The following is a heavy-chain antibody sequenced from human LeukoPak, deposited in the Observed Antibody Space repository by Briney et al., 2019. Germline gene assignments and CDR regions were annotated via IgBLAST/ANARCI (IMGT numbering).Heavy chain of an antibody. CDR3: ARGVYSYGPGGDY. V-gene: IGHV3-53*01. D-gene: IGHD5-18*01. CDR1: GVTVSSNY. J-gene: IGHJ4*02. CDR2: IYSGGST. Sequence: GGSLRLSCAASGVTVSSNYMSWVRQAPGKGLEWVSVIYSGGSTYYADSVKGRFTISRDNSKNTLYLQMNSLRAEDTAVYYCARGVYSYGPGGDYWGQGTLVTVSS.